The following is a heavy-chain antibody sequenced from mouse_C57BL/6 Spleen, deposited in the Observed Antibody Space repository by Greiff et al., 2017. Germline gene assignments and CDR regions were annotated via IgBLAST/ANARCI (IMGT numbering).Heavy chain of an antibody. CDR3: ARAFYNAMDY. CDR1: GFTFSDFY. D-gene: IGHD2-12*01. Sequence: EVHLVESGGGLVQSGRSLRLSCATSGFTFSDFYMEWVRQAPGKGLEWIAASRNKANDYTTEYSASVKGRFIVSRDTSQSILYLQMNALRAEDTAIYYCARAFYNAMDYWGQGTSVTVSS. V-gene: IGHV7-1*01. J-gene: IGHJ4*01. CDR2: SRNKANDYTT.